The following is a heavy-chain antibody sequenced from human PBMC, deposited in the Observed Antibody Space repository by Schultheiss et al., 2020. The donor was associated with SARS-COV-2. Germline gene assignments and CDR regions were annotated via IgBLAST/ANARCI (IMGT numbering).Heavy chain of an antibody. CDR2: INSDGSST. CDR3: AKDLVECSSTSCYTSHSTSLDY. D-gene: IGHD2-2*02. V-gene: IGHV3-74*01. Sequence: GGSLRLSCAASGFTVSSNYMSWVRQAPGKGLEWVSRINSDGSSTSYADSVKGRFTISRDNAKNTLYLQMNSLRAEDTAVYYCAKDLVECSSTSCYTSHSTSLDYWGQGTLVTVSS. J-gene: IGHJ4*02. CDR1: GFTVSSNY.